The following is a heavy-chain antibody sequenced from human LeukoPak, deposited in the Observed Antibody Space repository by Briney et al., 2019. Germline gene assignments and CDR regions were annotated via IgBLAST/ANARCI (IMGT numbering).Heavy chain of an antibody. CDR1: GYTFTSYG. CDR2: ISAYNSNP. Sequence: WASVKVSCKASGYTFTSYGISWVRQAPGQGLEWMGWISAYNSNPNYAQKFQARVTMTTDTSTGTAYMELRSLTSDDTAVYYCARESSWYNYFDYWGQGTLVTVSS. D-gene: IGHD6-19*01. J-gene: IGHJ4*02. CDR3: ARESSWYNYFDY. V-gene: IGHV1-18*01.